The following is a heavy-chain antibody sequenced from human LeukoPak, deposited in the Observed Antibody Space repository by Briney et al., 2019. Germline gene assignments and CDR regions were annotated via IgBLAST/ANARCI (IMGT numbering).Heavy chain of an antibody. J-gene: IGHJ4*02. CDR1: GGTFSSYA. V-gene: IGHV1-69*04. CDR3: ARDPTATYSSSWYPY. Sequence: SVKVSCKASGGTFSSYAISWARQAPGQGLEWMGRIIPILGIANYAQKFQGRVTITADKSTSTAYMELSSLRSEDTAVYYCARDPTATYSSSWYPYWGQGTLVTVSS. D-gene: IGHD6-13*01. CDR2: IIPILGIA.